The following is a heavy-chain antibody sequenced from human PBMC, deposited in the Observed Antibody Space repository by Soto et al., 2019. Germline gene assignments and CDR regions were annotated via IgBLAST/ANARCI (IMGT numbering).Heavy chain of an antibody. D-gene: IGHD2-21*02. CDR3: ARERRGGNSGYYLDY. Sequence: QVQLVESGGGVVQPGRSLRLSCAASGFTFSNYAMHWVRQAPGKGLEWVTVISSDGNNKYYADSVKGRFTISRDNSKNTLYLQVISLRAEDTAVYYCARERRGGNSGYYLDYWGPGTLVTVSS. CDR2: ISSDGNNK. J-gene: IGHJ4*02. V-gene: IGHV3-30-3*01. CDR1: GFTFSNYA.